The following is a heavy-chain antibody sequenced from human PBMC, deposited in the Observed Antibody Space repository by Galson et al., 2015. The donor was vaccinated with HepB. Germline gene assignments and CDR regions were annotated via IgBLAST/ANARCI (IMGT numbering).Heavy chain of an antibody. CDR3: ATDGYSSSKDAFDI. J-gene: IGHJ3*02. CDR1: GYTFTDYY. Sequence: VKVSCKVSGYTFTDYYMHWVQQAPGKGLEWMGLVDPEDGETIYAEKFQGRVTITADTSTDTAYMELSSLRSEDTAVYYCATDGYSSSKDAFDIWGQGTMFTVSS. D-gene: IGHD6-13*01. V-gene: IGHV1-69-2*01. CDR2: VDPEDGET.